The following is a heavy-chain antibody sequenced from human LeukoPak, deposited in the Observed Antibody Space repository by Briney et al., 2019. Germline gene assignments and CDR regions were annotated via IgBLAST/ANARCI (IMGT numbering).Heavy chain of an antibody. CDR2: IYYSGST. CDR1: GGSISSYY. CDR3: ARARYSSGYYVDAFDI. V-gene: IGHV4-59*01. Sequence: PSETLSLTCTVSGGSISSYYWSWIRQHPGKGLEWSGYIYYSGSTNYNPSLKSRVTISVATSKNQFSLKLSSVTAADTAVYYCARARYSSGYYVDAFDIWGQGTMVTVSS. D-gene: IGHD3-22*01. J-gene: IGHJ3*02.